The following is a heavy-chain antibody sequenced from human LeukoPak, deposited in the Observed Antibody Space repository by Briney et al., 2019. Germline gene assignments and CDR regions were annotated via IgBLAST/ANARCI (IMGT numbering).Heavy chain of an antibody. J-gene: IGHJ4*02. CDR1: GFIFSDYG. CDR3: ARWGGTRQYYFDY. Sequence: GTSLRLSCAVSGFIFSDYGFHWVRPAPGKGLEWVAVTRFDGSIKQYADSVKGRFTISRDDSKNTLYLQMNFLKSEDTAVYYCARWGGTRQYYFDYWGQGTLVTVSS. D-gene: IGHD1-1*01. V-gene: IGHV3-33*01. CDR2: TRFDGSIK.